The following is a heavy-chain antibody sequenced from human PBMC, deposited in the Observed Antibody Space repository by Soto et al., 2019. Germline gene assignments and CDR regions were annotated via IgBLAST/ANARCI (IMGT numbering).Heavy chain of an antibody. CDR1: GYTFTSYG. CDR2: ISAYNGNT. D-gene: IGHD1-26*01. CDR3: ARDWIIVGASKWFAT. V-gene: IGHV1-18*01. Sequence: ASVKVSCKASGYTFTSYGISWVRQAPGQGLEWMGWISAYNGNTNYAQKLQGRVTMTTDTSTSTAYMELRSLRSDDTAVYYCARDWIIVGASKWFATWGQGTLVTVSS. J-gene: IGHJ5*02.